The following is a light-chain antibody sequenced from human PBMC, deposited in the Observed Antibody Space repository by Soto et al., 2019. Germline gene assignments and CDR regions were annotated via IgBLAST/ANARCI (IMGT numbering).Light chain of an antibody. V-gene: IGLV2-11*01. CDR1: SSDVGGYNY. Sequence: QPVLTQPRSVSGSPGQSVTISCTGTSSDVGGYNYVSWYQQHPGKAPKLMIYDVSKRPSGVPDRFSGSKSGNTASLTISGLQAEDEADYYCCSYAGRPYVFGTGTKVTVL. CDR3: CSYAGRPYV. CDR2: DVS. J-gene: IGLJ1*01.